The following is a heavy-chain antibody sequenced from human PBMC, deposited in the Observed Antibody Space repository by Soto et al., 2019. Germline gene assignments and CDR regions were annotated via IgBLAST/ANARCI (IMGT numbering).Heavy chain of an antibody. Sequence: ESLKISCNGSGDSFTSYWIGWVRQMPGKCLEWMGIIYPGDSYTRYSPSFQGQVTISADKSISTAYLQWSSLKASDTAMYYCARHGSSSWYTYYYGMDVWGQGTTVTVSS. V-gene: IGHV5-51*01. J-gene: IGHJ6*02. CDR3: ARHGSSSWYTYYYGMDV. D-gene: IGHD6-13*01. CDR2: IYPGDSYT. CDR1: GDSFTSYW.